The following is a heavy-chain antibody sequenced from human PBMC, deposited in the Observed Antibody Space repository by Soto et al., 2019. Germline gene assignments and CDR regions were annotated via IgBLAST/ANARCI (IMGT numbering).Heavy chain of an antibody. CDR2: INPSGGSA. CDR1: GYTFTSYY. CDR3: AREDYISPTRKEYYYYGMDV. Sequence: ASVKVSCKASGYTFTSYYMHWVRQAPGQGLEWMGIINPSGGSASYAQKFQGRVTMTRDASTSTVYMELSSLRSEDTAVYYCAREDYISPTRKEYYYYGMDVWGQGTTVPVSS. V-gene: IGHV1-46*01. D-gene: IGHD4-4*01. J-gene: IGHJ6*02.